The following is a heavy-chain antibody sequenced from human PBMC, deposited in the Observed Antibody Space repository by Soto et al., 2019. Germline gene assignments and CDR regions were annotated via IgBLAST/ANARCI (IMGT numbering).Heavy chain of an antibody. CDR2: IYYSGST. J-gene: IGHJ3*02. Sequence: QVQLQESGPGLVKPSETLSLTCTVSGGSISSYYWSWIRQPPGKGLEWIGYIYYSGSTNYNPSLKSRVTISVDTSKNQFSLKLSSLTAADTAVYYCASRVLDFWSGHPDAFDIWGQGTMVTVSS. D-gene: IGHD3-3*01. CDR3: ASRVLDFWSGHPDAFDI. CDR1: GGSISSYY. V-gene: IGHV4-59*01.